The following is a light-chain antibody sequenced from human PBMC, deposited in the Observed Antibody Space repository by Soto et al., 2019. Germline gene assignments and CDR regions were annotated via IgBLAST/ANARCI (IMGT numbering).Light chain of an antibody. CDR1: QTVSTF. Sequence: EIVLTQSPDTLSLSPGERATLSCRASQTVSTFLAWYQQKPGQAPRLIVYDASKRAPGIPARFIGSGSGTDFTLNVSRLEPEDFALYYCQQRSGLPTVVKGTKVHIK. CDR3: QQRSGLPT. J-gene: IGKJ1*01. CDR2: DAS. V-gene: IGKV3-11*01.